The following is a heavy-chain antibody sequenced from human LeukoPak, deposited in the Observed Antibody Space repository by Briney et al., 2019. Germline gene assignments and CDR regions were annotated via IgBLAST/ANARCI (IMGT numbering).Heavy chain of an antibody. Sequence: SETLSLTCTVSGGSISSYYWSWIRQPPGKGLEWIGYIYYSGSTNYNPSLKSRVTISVDTSKNQFSLKLSSVTAADTALYYCARYSSSWYYFDYWGQGTLVTVSS. CDR3: ARYSSSWYYFDY. V-gene: IGHV4-59*08. D-gene: IGHD6-13*01. CDR1: GGSISSYY. J-gene: IGHJ4*02. CDR2: IYYSGST.